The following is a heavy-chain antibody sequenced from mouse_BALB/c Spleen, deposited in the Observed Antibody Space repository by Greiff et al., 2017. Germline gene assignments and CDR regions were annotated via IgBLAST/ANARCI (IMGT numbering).Heavy chain of an antibody. CDR3: ARYPYRYEGGAMDY. J-gene: IGHJ4*01. CDR1: GFSLTSYG. V-gene: IGHV2-9*02. CDR2: IWAGGST. D-gene: IGHD2-14*01. Sequence: QVQLKESGPGLVAPSQSLSITCTVSGFSLTSYGVHWVRQPPGKGPEWLGVIWAGGSTNYNSALMSRLSISKDNSKSQVFLKMNSLQTDDTAMYYCARYPYRYEGGAMDYWGQGTSVTVSS.